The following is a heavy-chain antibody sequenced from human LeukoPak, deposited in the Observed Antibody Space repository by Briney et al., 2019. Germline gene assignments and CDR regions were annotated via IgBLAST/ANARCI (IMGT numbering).Heavy chain of an antibody. CDR3: ARGREAGKPNDY. CDR1: GGSFSGYY. Sequence: SETLSLTCAVYGGSFSGYYWSWIRQPPGKGLEWIGEINHSGSTNYNPSLKSRVTISVDTSKNQFSLKLSSVTAADTAVYYCARGREAGKPNDYWGQGTLVTVSS. J-gene: IGHJ4*02. V-gene: IGHV4-34*01. CDR2: INHSGST. D-gene: IGHD6-19*01.